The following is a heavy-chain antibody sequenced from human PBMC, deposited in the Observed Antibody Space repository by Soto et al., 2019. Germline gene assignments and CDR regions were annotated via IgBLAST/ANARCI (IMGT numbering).Heavy chain of an antibody. Sequence: GGSLRLSCAASGFTFSSYGMHWVRQAPGKGLEWVAVIWYDGSNKYYADSVKGRFTISRDNSKNTLYLRMNSLRAEDTAVYYCASFFMVDHYYYYGMEVWGQGTTVTGSS. CDR3: ASFFMVDHYYYYGMEV. V-gene: IGHV3-33*01. D-gene: IGHD3-10*01. CDR2: IWYDGSNK. CDR1: GFTFSSYG. J-gene: IGHJ6*02.